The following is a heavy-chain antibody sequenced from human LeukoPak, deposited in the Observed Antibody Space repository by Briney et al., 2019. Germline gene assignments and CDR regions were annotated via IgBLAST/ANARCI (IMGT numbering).Heavy chain of an antibody. V-gene: IGHV3-21*01. CDR2: ISISSSYI. CDR1: GFTFSTYS. CDR3: ARLSRSSPSFGGVGGRMDV. D-gene: IGHD2-2*01. Sequence: GGSLGRSCAASGFTFSTYSMNWVRQAPGKGLEWVSSISISSSYIYYADSVKGRFTISRDNAKNSLFLQMNSLRAEDTAVYYCARLSRSSPSFGGVGGRMDVWGQGTTVTVSS. J-gene: IGHJ6*02.